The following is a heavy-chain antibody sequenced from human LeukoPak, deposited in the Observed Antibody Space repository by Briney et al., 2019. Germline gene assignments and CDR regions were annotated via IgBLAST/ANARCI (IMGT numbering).Heavy chain of an antibody. Sequence: SETLSLTCGVYGGSFSDYYWSWIRQPPGKGLEWIGEINHTGSTKYNSSLKSRVTISVDTSKTQFSLRLTSVTAADTAMYYCARIRGQGTPSDAFDFWGRGTMVVVSS. J-gene: IGHJ3*01. CDR3: ARIRGQGTPSDAFDF. CDR2: INHTGST. V-gene: IGHV4-34*01. CDR1: GGSFSDYY. D-gene: IGHD3-10*01.